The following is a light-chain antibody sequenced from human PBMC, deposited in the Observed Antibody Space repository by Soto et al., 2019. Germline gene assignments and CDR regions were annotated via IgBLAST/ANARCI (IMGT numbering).Light chain of an antibody. J-gene: IGLJ1*01. CDR2: GNI. Sequence: QSALTQPPSVSGAPGQRVTISCTGSSSNIGAGYNVHWYQQLPGTAPKLLIYGNINRPSGVPDRFSASKSGTSASLAITGLQAADEADYYCQSYDGSLSGSVFGAGTQLTVL. V-gene: IGLV1-40*01. CDR1: SSNIGAGYN. CDR3: QSYDGSLSGSV.